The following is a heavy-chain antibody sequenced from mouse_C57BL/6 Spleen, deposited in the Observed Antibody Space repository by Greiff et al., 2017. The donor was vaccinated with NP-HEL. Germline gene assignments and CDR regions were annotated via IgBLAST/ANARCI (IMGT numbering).Heavy chain of an antibody. V-gene: IGHV1-26*01. CDR1: GYTFTDYY. CDR2: INPNNGGT. CDR3: ARPDETAWFAY. J-gene: IGHJ3*01. Sequence: EVKLQQSGPELVKPGASVKISCKASGYTFTDYYMNWVKQSHGKSLEWIGDINPNNGGTSYNQKFKGKATLTVDKSSSTAYMELRSLTSEDSAVYYCARPDETAWFAYWGQGTLVTVSA.